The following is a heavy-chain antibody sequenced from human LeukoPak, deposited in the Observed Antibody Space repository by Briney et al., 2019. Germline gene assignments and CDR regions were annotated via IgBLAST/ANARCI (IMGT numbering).Heavy chain of an antibody. Sequence: ASVKVSCKASGYTFTSYGINWVRQATGQGLEWMGWMNPNSGNTGYAQKFQGRVTMTRNTSISTAYMELSSLRSEDTAVYYCARRSLKKTTSDYWGQGTLVTVSS. J-gene: IGHJ4*02. V-gene: IGHV1-8*02. CDR1: GYTFTSYG. CDR3: ARRSLKKTTSDY. CDR2: MNPNSGNT. D-gene: IGHD1-1*01.